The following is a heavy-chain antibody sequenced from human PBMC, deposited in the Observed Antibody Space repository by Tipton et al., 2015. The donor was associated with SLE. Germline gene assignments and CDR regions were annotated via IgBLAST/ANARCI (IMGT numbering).Heavy chain of an antibody. D-gene: IGHD2-15*01. V-gene: IGHV4-59*01. Sequence: TLSLTCTVSGASINSFYWSWIRPPPEKGLELIGYISNSGSTNYSPSLKSRVTIFGDASNNQISLRLTSVTAADTAVYYCARMGCSGGNCNWGDYWGQGTLVTVSS. CDR3: ARMGCSGGNCNWGDY. CDR1: GASINSFY. J-gene: IGHJ4*02. CDR2: ISNSGST.